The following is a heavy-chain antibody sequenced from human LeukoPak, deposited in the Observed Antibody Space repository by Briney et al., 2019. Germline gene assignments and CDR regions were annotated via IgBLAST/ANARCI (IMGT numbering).Heavy chain of an antibody. CDR2: INHSGST. D-gene: IGHD2-2*01. CDR1: GGSFSGYY. Sequence: PSETLSLTCAVYGGSFSGYYWSWIRQPPGKGLEWIGEINHSGSTNYNPSLKSRATISVDMSKNQFSLKLSSVTAADTAVYYCASRDCSSTSCHSGRNWFDPWGQGTLVTVSS. CDR3: ASRDCSSTSCHSGRNWFDP. V-gene: IGHV4-34*01. J-gene: IGHJ5*02.